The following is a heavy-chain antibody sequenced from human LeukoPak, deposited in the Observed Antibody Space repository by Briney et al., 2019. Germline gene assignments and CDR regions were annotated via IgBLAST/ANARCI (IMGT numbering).Heavy chain of an antibody. CDR1: GYSFTSYW. Sequence: GESLKISCKGSGYSFTSYWIAWVRQMPGKGLEWMGIIHPGDSESRYSPSFQGQVTFSADKSISTAYLQWSSLKASDNAMYYCARLDSGGGCCDHWGQGTLVSVSS. V-gene: IGHV5-51*01. CDR2: IHPGDSES. J-gene: IGHJ5*02. D-gene: IGHD2-15*01. CDR3: ARLDSGGGCCDH.